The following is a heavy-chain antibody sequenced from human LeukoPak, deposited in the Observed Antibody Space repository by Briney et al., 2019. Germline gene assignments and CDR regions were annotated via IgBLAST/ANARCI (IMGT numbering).Heavy chain of an antibody. J-gene: IGHJ4*02. CDR2: IYSGGST. V-gene: IGHV3-53*01. CDR1: GFTFSSYG. D-gene: IGHD3-10*01. CDR3: ARGGTMVRGVIIQSHYFDY. Sequence: GGTLRLSCAASGFTFSSYGMSWVRQAPGKGLEWVSVIYSGGSTYYADSVKGRFTISRDNSKNTLYLQMNSLRAEDTAVYYCARGGTMVRGVIIQSHYFDYWGQGTLVTVSS.